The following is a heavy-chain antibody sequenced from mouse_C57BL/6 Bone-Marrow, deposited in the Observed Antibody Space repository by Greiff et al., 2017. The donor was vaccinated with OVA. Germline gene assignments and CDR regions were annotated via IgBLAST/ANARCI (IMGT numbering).Heavy chain of an antibody. V-gene: IGHV5-6*01. D-gene: IGHD3-3*01. Sequence: EVKVVESGGDLVKPGGSLKLSCAASGFTFSSYGMSWVRQTPDKRLEWVATISSGGSYTYYPDSVKGRFTISRDNAKNTLYLQMSSLKSEDTAMYYCAREGPLDYWGQGTTLTVSS. CDR2: ISSGGSYT. CDR3: AREGPLDY. J-gene: IGHJ2*01. CDR1: GFTFSSYG.